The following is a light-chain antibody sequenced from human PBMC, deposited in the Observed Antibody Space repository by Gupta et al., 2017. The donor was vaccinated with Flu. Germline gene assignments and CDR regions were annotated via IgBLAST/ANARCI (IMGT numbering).Light chain of an antibody. CDR1: QSVLYSSNNKNY. J-gene: IGKJ2*03. V-gene: IGKV4-1*01. CDR2: WAS. CDR3: QQYDSSPAYS. Sequence: DIVMTQSPDSLAVSLGERATINCKSSQSVLYSSNNKNYLAWYQQKPGQPPKLLIYWASTRESGVPDRFSGSGSGTDFTLTISSLQAEDVAVYYCQQYDSSPAYSFGQGTKLKIK.